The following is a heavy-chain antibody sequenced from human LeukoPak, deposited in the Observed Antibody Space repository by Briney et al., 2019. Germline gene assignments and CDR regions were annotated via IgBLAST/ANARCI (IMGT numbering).Heavy chain of an antibody. V-gene: IGHV3-23*01. CDR3: GRLAPRYCSSSSCLAIDY. CDR2: ISNSGAGA. Sequence: PGGSLRLSCVASGFTFSSYGMTWVRQAPGKGLEWVSSISNSGAGAYYADSVKGRVTISRDNSKNTLYLQMNSLRAEDTALYYCGRLAPRYCSSSSCLAIDYWGQGTLVTVSS. CDR1: GFTFSSYG. D-gene: IGHD2-2*01. J-gene: IGHJ4*02.